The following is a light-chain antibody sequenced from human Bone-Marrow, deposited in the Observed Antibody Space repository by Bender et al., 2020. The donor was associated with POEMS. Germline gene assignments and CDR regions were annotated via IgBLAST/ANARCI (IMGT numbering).Light chain of an antibody. V-gene: IGLV3-1*01. CDR3: QAWDSGVV. CDR2: EDN. J-gene: IGLJ2*01. Sequence: SYDLTQPPSVSVSPGQTARMTCSGDKLGDKYVSWYQARPGQSPVVVIYEDNNRPSGIPDRFSGSNSGNTATLTISGTQAMDEGDYYCQAWDSGVVFGGGTKLAVL. CDR1: KLGDKY.